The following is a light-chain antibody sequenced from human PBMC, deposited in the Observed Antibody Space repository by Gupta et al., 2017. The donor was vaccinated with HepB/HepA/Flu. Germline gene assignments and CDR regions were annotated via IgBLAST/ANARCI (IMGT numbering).Light chain of an antibody. CDR1: SSDVGSDNF. J-gene: IGLJ1*01. CDR3: YSYAGKGTYV. Sequence: QSALQPPPSVSGSLGQSITISCTGTSSDVGSDNFVSWYQQHPGKGPKLMIYEVTTRPSGVSYRFSGSRSGNTASLTISGLQAEDEADYYRYSYAGKGTYVFGTGTKVTVL. CDR2: EVT. V-gene: IGLV2-23*02.